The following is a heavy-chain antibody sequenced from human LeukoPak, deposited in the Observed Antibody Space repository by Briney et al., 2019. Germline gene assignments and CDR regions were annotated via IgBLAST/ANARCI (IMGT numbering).Heavy chain of an antibody. CDR3: ARGGDWFDP. J-gene: IGHJ5*02. V-gene: IGHV4-61*02. Sequence: PSETLSLTCTVSGGSISSGSYYWSWIRQPAGKGLEWIGRIYTSGSTNYNPSLKSRVTISVDTSKNQFSLKLCSVTAADTAVYYCARGGDWFDPWGQGTLVTVSS. CDR1: GGSISSGSYY. D-gene: IGHD3-16*01. CDR2: IYTSGST.